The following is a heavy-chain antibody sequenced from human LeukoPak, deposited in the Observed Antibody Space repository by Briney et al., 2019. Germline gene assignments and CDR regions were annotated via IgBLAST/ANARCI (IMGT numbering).Heavy chain of an antibody. J-gene: IGHJ4*02. CDR3: ARSISIAAARIDY. CDR2: IIPIFGTA. Sequence: ASVKVSCKASGGTFSSYAISWVRQAPGQGLEWMGGIIPIFGTANYAQKFQGRVTITADESTSTAYMELSSLRSEDTAVYYCARSISIAAARIDYWGQGTLVTVSS. V-gene: IGHV1-69*13. CDR1: GGTFSSYA. D-gene: IGHD6-13*01.